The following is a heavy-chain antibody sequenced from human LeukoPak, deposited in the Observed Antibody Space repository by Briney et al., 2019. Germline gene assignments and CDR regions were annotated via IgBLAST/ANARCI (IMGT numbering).Heavy chain of an antibody. D-gene: IGHD2-2*01. Sequence: GGSLRLSCAASGFTFSTYGMHWVRQAPGKGLEWVAFLRYDGSNKYYADSVKGRFTISRDNSKNTLYLQMNNLRAEDSAVYYCAKGVGGYCSSTDCRAYDNRGQGTLVTVSS. CDR2: LRYDGSNK. V-gene: IGHV3-30*02. CDR1: GFTFSTYG. J-gene: IGHJ4*02. CDR3: AKGVGGYCSSTDCRAYDN.